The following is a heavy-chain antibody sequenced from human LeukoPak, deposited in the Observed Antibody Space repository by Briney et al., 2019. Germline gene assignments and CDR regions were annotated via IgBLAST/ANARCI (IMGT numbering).Heavy chain of an antibody. V-gene: IGHV3-30*02. D-gene: IGHD3-16*02. Sequence: GGSLRLSCAASGFTFSSYGMHWVRQAPGKGLEWVAFIRYDGSNKYYADSVKGRFTISRDNAKNSLYLQMNSLRAEDTAVYYCARGKYDNIWGSYLFDYWGQGTLVTVSS. CDR2: IRYDGSNK. CDR3: ARGKYDNIWGSYLFDY. J-gene: IGHJ4*02. CDR1: GFTFSSYG.